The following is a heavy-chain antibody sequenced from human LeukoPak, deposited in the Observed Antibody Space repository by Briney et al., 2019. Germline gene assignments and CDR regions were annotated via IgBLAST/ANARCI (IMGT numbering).Heavy chain of an antibody. CDR2: IYYSGST. Sequence: SETLSLTCAVYGGSFSGYYWSWVRQPPGKGLEWIGYIYYSGSTNYNPSLKSRVTISVDTSKNQFSLKLSSVTAADTAVYYCASEYLDAFDIWGQGTMVTVSS. CDR3: ASEYLDAFDI. J-gene: IGHJ3*02. V-gene: IGHV4-59*01. CDR1: GGSFSGYY.